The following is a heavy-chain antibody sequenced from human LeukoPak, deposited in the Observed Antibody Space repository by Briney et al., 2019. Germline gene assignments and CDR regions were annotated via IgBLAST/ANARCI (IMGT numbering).Heavy chain of an antibody. CDR2: INHSGST. D-gene: IGHD6-19*01. Sequence: GSLRLSCAASGFTFSSYWMSWVRQAPGKGLEWIGEINHSGSTNYNPSLKSRVTISVDTSKNQFSLKLSSVTAADTAVYYCARTNRPRPYSSGWSRWGQGILVTVSS. CDR1: GFTFSSYW. CDR3: ARTNRPRPYSSGWSR. V-gene: IGHV4-34*01. J-gene: IGHJ4*02.